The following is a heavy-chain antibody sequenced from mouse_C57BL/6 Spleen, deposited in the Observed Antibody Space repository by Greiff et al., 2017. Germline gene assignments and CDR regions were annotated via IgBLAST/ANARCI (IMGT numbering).Heavy chain of an antibody. CDR3: ARRDSSGHFAY. J-gene: IGHJ3*01. Sequence: DVHLVESGGGLVKPGGSLKLSCAASGFTFSDYGMHWVRQAPEKGLEWVAYISSGSSTIYYADTVKGRFTISRDNAKNTLFLQMTSLRSEDTAMYYCARRDSSGHFAYWGQGTLVTVSA. D-gene: IGHD3-2*02. V-gene: IGHV5-17*01. CDR1: GFTFSDYG. CDR2: ISSGSSTI.